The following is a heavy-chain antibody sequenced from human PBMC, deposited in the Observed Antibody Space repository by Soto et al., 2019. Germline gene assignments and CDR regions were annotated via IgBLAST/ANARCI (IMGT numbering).Heavy chain of an antibody. CDR1: GFTFSSYA. CDR2: ITYVGGNT. J-gene: IGHJ4*02. CDR3: ARDSGTAMVPVGYYFDY. D-gene: IGHD5-18*01. Sequence: GGSLRLSCAASGFTFSSYAMHWVRQAPGKGLEWVAVITYVGGNTYYADSVKGRFTISRDNSKNTLYLQMNSLRAEDTAVYYCARDSGTAMVPVGYYFDYWGQGTLVTVSS. V-gene: IGHV3-30-3*01.